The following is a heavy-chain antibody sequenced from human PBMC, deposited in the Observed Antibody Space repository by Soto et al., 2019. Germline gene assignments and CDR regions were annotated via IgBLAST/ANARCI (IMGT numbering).Heavy chain of an antibody. D-gene: IGHD3-22*01. J-gene: IGHJ4*02. V-gene: IGHV2-5*02. CDR1: GFSLSTGGVG. Sequence: SGPTLVNPTQTLTLTCTFSGFSLSTGGVGVGWIRQPPGKALEWLAIIYWDDDKRYSPSLRSRLTITKDTSKNQVVLTMTNMDPVDTATYYCAHFPGHSSGYSLYYFDYWGQGTLVTVSS. CDR2: IYWDDDK. CDR3: AHFPGHSSGYSLYYFDY.